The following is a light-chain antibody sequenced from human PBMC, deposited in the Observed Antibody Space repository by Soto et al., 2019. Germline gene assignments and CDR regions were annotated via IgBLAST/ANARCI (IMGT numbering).Light chain of an antibody. J-gene: IGKJ3*01. CDR3: QQLFIYPPT. V-gene: IGKV1-9*01. Sequence: IQLTQSPSSLSASVGDRVTITCRASQGIINYLAWYQQNPGQAPKLLIYGASTLPSGVPSSFGGSGSGTDFTLTVSSLQPEDFATYYCQQLFIYPPTFGPGTKVDI. CDR1: QGIINY. CDR2: GAS.